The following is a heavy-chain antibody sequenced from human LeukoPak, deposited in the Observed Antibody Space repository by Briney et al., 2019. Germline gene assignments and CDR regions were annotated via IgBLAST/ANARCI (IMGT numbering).Heavy chain of an antibody. V-gene: IGHV4-4*07. CDR3: ARDSRAVDVAVFDY. CDR2: MYTIGST. J-gene: IGHJ4*02. CDR1: GGSIRSYY. Sequence: SETLSLTCTVSGGSIRSYYWSWMRQPAGKGLEWIGRMYTIGSTNYNPSLKSRVTMSVDTSKNQFSLKLSSVTAADTAVYYCARDSRAVDVAVFDYWGQGTLVTVSS. D-gene: IGHD6-19*01.